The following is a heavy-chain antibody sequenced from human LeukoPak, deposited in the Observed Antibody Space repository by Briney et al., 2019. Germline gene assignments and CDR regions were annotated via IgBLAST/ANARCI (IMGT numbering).Heavy chain of an antibody. Sequence: GGSLRLSCAASGFTFSSYAMSWVRQAPGKGLEWVSAISGSGGSTYYADSVKGRFNISRANAKNSLYLQMNSPRAEATTVYYCTRDGGFDSWGQGSLVTLS. CDR3: TRDGGFDS. CDR2: ISGSGGST. D-gene: IGHD3-16*01. J-gene: IGHJ4*02. V-gene: IGHV3-23*01. CDR1: GFTFSSYA.